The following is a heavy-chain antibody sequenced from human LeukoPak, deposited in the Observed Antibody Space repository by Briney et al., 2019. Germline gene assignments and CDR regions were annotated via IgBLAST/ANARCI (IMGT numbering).Heavy chain of an antibody. V-gene: IGHV3-15*01. D-gene: IGHD2-15*01. CDR1: GFTFSNAW. CDR2: IKGKTDGGST. Sequence: PGGSLRLSCAASGFTFSNAWMSWVRQAPGKGLEWVGRIKGKTDGGSTDYAAPVKGRFTISRDDSKNTLYLQMNSLKTEDTAVYYCTTDGEYCSGGSCYGGAFDIWGQGTMVTVSS. J-gene: IGHJ3*02. CDR3: TTDGEYCSGGSCYGGAFDI.